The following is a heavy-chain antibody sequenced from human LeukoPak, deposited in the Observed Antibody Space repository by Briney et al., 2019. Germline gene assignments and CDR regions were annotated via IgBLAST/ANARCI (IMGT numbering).Heavy chain of an antibody. V-gene: IGHV3-7*03. D-gene: IGHD2-2*01. J-gene: IGHJ5*02. CDR1: GFTFSNYW. Sequence: GGSLRLSCAASGFTFSNYWMTWVRQAPGKGLQWVANINQDGSEKYYVDSVKGRFTISRDNAKNSLYLQMNSLRAEDTAVYYCAKDIRASISCPESWGQGALVTVSS. CDR2: INQDGSEK. CDR3: AKDIRASISCPES.